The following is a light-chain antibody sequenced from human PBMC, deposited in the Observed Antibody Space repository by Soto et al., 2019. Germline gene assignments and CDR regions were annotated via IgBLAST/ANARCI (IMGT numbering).Light chain of an antibody. CDR2: EVS. V-gene: IGLV2-14*01. CDR1: SSDVGGYNY. CDR3: NSYTNNNTFV. Sequence: QSALTQPASVSGSPGQSITISCTGTSSDVGGYNYVSWFQRHPGKAPKLMIYEVSNRPSGVSNRFSGSRSGNTASLTISGLQSEDEAEYYCNSYTNNNTFVFGTGTKLTVL. J-gene: IGLJ1*01.